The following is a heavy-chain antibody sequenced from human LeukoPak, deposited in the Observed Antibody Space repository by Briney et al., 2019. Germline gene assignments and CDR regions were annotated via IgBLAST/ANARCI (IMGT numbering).Heavy chain of an antibody. V-gene: IGHV3-23*01. CDR1: GLTFSSYA. J-gene: IGHJ4*02. CDR2: ISGNGVST. CDR3: AWELPSFDY. D-gene: IGHD1-26*01. Sequence: GGSMRLSCAASGLTFSSYAMSWVRQAPGSGLEWASTISGNGVSTHYADSVKGRFTISRVNSTNMLYLQMNSLRAEDTAVYYCAWELPSFDYWGQGTLVTVSS.